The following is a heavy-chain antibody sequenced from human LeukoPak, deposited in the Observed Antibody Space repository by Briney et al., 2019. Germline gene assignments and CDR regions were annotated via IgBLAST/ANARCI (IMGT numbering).Heavy chain of an antibody. CDR1: VGPISIRSSY. CDR3: ARGQYSSGWYGQPPQPLHFDY. CDR2: FYNSGST. D-gene: IGHD6-19*01. J-gene: IGHJ4*02. V-gene: IGHV4-39*01. Sequence: WETRSLPCIVSVGPISIRSSYGARIARPPGKGLEWMGVFYNSGSTYYNPSIKSRVTISVDTSKNQFSLKLSSVTAADTAVYYCARGQYSSGWYGQPPQPLHFDYWGQGTLVTVSS.